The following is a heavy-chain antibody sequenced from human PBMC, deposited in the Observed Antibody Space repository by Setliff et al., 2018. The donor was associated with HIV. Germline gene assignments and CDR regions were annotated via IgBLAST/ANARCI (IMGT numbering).Heavy chain of an antibody. CDR2: ISDRGGSI. Sequence: PGGSLRLSCAASGFIFSSYAMTWVRQAPGKGLQWVSGISDRGGSIYYAESVRGRFTISRDNSKNTLYLQMSSLRVDDTAVYYCATANRMVVVGVSTPGWTLWGQGALVTVSS. J-gene: IGHJ4*02. CDR1: GFIFSSYA. V-gene: IGHV3-23*01. D-gene: IGHD2-21*01. CDR3: ATANRMVVVGVSTPGWTL.